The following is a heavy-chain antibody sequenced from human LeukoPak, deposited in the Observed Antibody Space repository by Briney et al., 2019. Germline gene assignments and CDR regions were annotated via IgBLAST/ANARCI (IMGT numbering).Heavy chain of an antibody. Sequence: GGSLRLSCAASGFTFSDNSMNWVRQSPGKGLEWVSAISGSGGSTYYADSVKGRFTISRDNSKNTLYLQMNSLRAEDTAVYYCAKDKSQLRAFDIWGQGTMVTVSS. CDR2: ISGSGGST. V-gene: IGHV3-23*01. D-gene: IGHD2-2*01. J-gene: IGHJ3*02. CDR1: GFTFSDNS. CDR3: AKDKSQLRAFDI.